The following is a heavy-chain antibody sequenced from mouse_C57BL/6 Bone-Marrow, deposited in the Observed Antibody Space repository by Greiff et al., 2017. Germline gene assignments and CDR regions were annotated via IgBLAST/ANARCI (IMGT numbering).Heavy chain of an antibody. CDR1: GFNIKDDY. Sequence: EVQLQESGAELVRPGASVKLSCTASGFNIKDDYMHWVKQRPEQGLEWIGWIDPENGDTEYSSKFQGKATITADTSSNTAYLQLRSLTSEDTAVYYCTTPATYYFDYWGQGPTLTVSS. D-gene: IGHD1-1*01. CDR3: TTPATYYFDY. V-gene: IGHV14-4*01. J-gene: IGHJ2*01. CDR2: IDPENGDT.